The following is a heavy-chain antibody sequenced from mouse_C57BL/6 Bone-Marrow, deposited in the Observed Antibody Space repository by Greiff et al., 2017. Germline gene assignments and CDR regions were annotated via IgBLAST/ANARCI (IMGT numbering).Heavy chain of an antibody. J-gene: IGHJ2*01. Sequence: QVQLQQPGAELVKPGASVKLSCKASGYTFTSYRMHWVKQRPGQGLEWIGMIHPNSGSTNYNEKFKSKATLTVDKSSSTAYMQLSSLTSEDSAVYYCARGRYYYGSSRYYFDYWGQGTTLTVSS. CDR1: GYTFTSYR. D-gene: IGHD1-1*01. CDR2: IHPNSGST. CDR3: ARGRYYYGSSRYYFDY. V-gene: IGHV1-64*01.